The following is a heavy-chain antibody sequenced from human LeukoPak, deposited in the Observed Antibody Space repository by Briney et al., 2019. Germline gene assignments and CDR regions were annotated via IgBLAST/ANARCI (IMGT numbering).Heavy chain of an antibody. CDR1: GFTFSSYA. D-gene: IGHD1-26*01. V-gene: IGHV3-23*01. Sequence: GGSLRLSCAASGFTFSSYAMSWVRQAPGKGLEWVSAISGSGGSTYYADSVKGRFTISRDNSKNSLYLQINSLRAEDTAVYYCAREPGATAAFDIWGQGTMVTVSS. CDR2: ISGSGGST. J-gene: IGHJ3*02. CDR3: AREPGATAAFDI.